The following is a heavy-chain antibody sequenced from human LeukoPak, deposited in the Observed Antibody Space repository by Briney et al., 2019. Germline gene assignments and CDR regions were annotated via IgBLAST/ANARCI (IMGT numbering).Heavy chain of an antibody. Sequence: GGSLRLSCAASGFTFDDYAMHWVRHAPGKGLEWVSGISWNSGSIGYADSVKGRFTISRDNAKNSLYLQMNSLRAEDTALYYCAKEVDTAMETDYYFDYWGQGTLVTVSS. V-gene: IGHV3-9*01. D-gene: IGHD5-18*01. CDR2: ISWNSGSI. CDR3: AKEVDTAMETDYYFDY. J-gene: IGHJ4*02. CDR1: GFTFDDYA.